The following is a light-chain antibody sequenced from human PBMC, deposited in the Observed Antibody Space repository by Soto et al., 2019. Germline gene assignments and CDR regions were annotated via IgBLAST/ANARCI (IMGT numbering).Light chain of an antibody. CDR1: SSDIGAYDY. J-gene: IGLJ1*01. V-gene: IGLV2-14*01. CDR2: EVN. CDR3: LSVTPTCTPG. Sequence: QSVLTQLGSLPGSPGQSITIACTGTSSDIGAYDYVSWFQQHPGKAPNLMISEVNNRPSGVSNRFSGSKSGNTAYLTISGLQVEDEAEYVCLSVTPTCTPGLGHGTKVTVL.